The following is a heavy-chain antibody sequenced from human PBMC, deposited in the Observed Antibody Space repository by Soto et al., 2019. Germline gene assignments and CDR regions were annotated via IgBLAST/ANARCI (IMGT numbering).Heavy chain of an antibody. D-gene: IGHD4-17*01. CDR1: GFTFSSYA. J-gene: IGHJ4*02. CDR3: AKDQMNDYGDYEREYYFDY. CDR2: ISGSGGST. V-gene: IGHV3-23*01. Sequence: PGGSLRLSCAASGFTFSSYAMSWVRQAPGKGLEWVSAISGSGGSTYYADSVKGRFTISRDNSKNTLYLQMNSLRAEDTAVYYCAKDQMNDYGDYEREYYFDYWGQGTLVTVSS.